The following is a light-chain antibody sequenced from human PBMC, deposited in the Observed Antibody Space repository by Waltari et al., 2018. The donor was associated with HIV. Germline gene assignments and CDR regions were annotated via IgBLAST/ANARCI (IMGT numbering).Light chain of an antibody. Sequence: DIVLTQAPGTLSLSPADSATLSCTASQSISGTFLSWYQQKLGQAPRLFIYDASSRAAGIPDRFSGSGSGTDFTLTINRLEPDDCGVFYCHHYGSSPFTFGPGTKVDIK. J-gene: IGKJ3*01. CDR3: HHYGSSPFT. V-gene: IGKV3-20*01. CDR2: DAS. CDR1: QSISGTF.